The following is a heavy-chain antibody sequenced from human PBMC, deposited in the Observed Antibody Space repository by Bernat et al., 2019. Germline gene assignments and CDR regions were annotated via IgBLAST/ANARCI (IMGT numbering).Heavy chain of an antibody. D-gene: IGHD5-18*01. Sequence: QVQLVQSGAEVKKPGASVKVSCKASGYTFTSYGISWVRQAPGQGLEWMGWISAYNGNTNYAQKLQGRVTMTTDTSTSTAYMELRSLRSDDTAVYYCARRLRVYSYAPGHYYYGMDVWGQGTTVTVSS. CDR3: ARRLRVYSYAPGHYYYGMDV. J-gene: IGHJ6*02. CDR2: ISAYNGNT. CDR1: GYTFTSYG. V-gene: IGHV1-18*01.